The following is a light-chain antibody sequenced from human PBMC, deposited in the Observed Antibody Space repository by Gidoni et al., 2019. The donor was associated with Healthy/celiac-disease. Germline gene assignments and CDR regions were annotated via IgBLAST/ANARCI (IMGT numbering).Light chain of an antibody. CDR1: QGISNY. CDR3: QQYDNLPSFT. Sequence: DIQMTQSPSSLSASVGDRVTITCQESQGISNYLKWYQQKPGKAPKLLIYDASNLETGVPSRFSGSGSGTDFTFTISSLQPEDSATYYCQQYDNLPSFTFGPGTKVDIK. J-gene: IGKJ3*01. V-gene: IGKV1-33*01. CDR2: DAS.